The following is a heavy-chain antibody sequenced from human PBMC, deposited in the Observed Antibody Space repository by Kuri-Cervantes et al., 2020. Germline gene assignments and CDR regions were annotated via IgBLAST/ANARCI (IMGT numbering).Heavy chain of an antibody. J-gene: IGHJ3*02. CDR1: GGSVSSGSYY. CDR3: ARGPYYYDSSGYPTSHAFDI. Sequence: ESLKISCTVSGGSVSSGSYYWSWIRQPPGKGLEWIGYIYYSGSTNYNPSLKSRVTISVDTSKDQFSLKLSSVTAADTAVYYCARGPYYYDSSGYPTSHAFDIWGQGTMVTVSS. V-gene: IGHV4-61*01. CDR2: IYYSGST. D-gene: IGHD3-22*01.